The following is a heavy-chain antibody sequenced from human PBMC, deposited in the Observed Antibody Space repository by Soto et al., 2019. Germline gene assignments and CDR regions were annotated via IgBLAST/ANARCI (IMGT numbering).Heavy chain of an antibody. CDR3: TRAVWVGVGGYNWFEP. D-gene: IGHD1-26*01. CDR2: IRSKAYGGTT. CDR1: GFTFGYYA. V-gene: IGHV3-49*03. Sequence: PGGSLRLSCTASGFTFGYYAMSWFRQAPGKGLEWVGSIRSKAYGGTTEYAASVKGRFTISRDDSKSIAYLQMNSLKTEDTAVYYCTRAVWVGVGGYNWFEPWGQGTLVTVS. J-gene: IGHJ5*02.